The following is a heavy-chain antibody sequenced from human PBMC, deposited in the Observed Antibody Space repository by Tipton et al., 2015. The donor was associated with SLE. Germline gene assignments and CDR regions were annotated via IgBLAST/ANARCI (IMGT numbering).Heavy chain of an antibody. J-gene: IGHJ3*02. Sequence: TLSLTCNVSGGSVSTTNVYWGWIRQPPGKGLEWIGSIFNNWNTYYSPSLKSRVTISVDTSMNQFSLNLMSLTAADTAVYYCARLLFATKNAFDIWGQGTVVPVSS. CDR3: ARLLFATKNAFDI. D-gene: IGHD3-10*01. V-gene: IGHV4-39*07. CDR2: IFNNWNT. CDR1: GGSVSTTNVY.